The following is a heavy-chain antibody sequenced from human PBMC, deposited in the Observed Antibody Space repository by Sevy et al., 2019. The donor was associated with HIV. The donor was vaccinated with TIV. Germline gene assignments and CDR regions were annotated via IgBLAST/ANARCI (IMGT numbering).Heavy chain of an antibody. CDR1: GFTFSSYS. CDR2: ISSSSSTI. V-gene: IGHV3-48*01. D-gene: IGHD6-13*01. J-gene: IGHJ3*02. CDR3: ARAKEGGIAAAGDAFDI. Sequence: GGSLRFSCAASGFTFSSYSMNWVRQAPGKGLEWVSYISSSSSTIYYADSVKGRFTISRDNAKNSLYLQMNSLRAEDTAVYYCARAKEGGIAAAGDAFDIWGQGTMVTVSS.